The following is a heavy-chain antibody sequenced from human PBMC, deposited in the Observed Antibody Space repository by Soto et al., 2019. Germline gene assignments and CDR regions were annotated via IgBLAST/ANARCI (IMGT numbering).Heavy chain of an antibody. V-gene: IGHV4-30-4*01. J-gene: IGHJ5*02. CDR2: IYYSGIT. CDR3: DRKGDTAMTNWFDP. D-gene: IGHD5-18*01. Sequence: PSETLSLTCTVSGGSMSGDYYWSWIRQPPGKGLEWIGYIYYSGITYYNPPLKSRVTISVDTSKNLSSLKLSSVTAADTAVYHCDRKGDTAMTNWFDPWGQGTLVTVSS. CDR1: GGSMSGDYY.